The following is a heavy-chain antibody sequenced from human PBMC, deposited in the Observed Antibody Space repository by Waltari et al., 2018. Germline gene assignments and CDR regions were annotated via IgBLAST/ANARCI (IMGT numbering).Heavy chain of an antibody. J-gene: IGHJ4*02. CDR3: ARDIMSVAGDVGPGN. V-gene: IGHV4-59*11. Sequence: QVQLQESGPGLVKPSETLSLTCTVSGGSISSHYWSWIRQPPGTGLEWIGYIYSSGSTNYNPSLQSRVTISVDTSKNQFSLKLSSVTAADTAVYYCARDIMSVAGDVGPGNWGQGTLVTVSS. D-gene: IGHD6-19*01. CDR2: IYSSGST. CDR1: GGSISSHY.